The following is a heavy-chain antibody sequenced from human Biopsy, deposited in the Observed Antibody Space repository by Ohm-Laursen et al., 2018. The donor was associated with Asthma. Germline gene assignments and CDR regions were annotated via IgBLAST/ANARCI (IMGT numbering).Heavy chain of an antibody. CDR1: GFTFSSYV. Sequence: GSLRLSCSAPGFTFSSYVMNWVRQAPGKGLEWVSVIYSGGTSHTADSVRGRFTISRDYSKNTLYLQMHSLKAEDTAVYYCARGDSSNWSHYYFDYWGQGTLVTVAS. J-gene: IGHJ4*02. D-gene: IGHD3-22*01. CDR2: IYSGGTS. V-gene: IGHV3-23*03. CDR3: ARGDSSNWSHYYFDY.